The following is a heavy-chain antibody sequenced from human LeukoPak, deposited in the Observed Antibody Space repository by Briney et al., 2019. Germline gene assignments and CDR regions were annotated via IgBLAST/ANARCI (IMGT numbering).Heavy chain of an antibody. CDR2: ISYDGGNK. CDR3: AGEKGSAVAGWLHGMDV. V-gene: IGHV3-30*04. D-gene: IGHD6-19*01. J-gene: IGHJ6*02. Sequence: GGSLRLSCAASGFTFSSYAMHWVRQAPGKGLEWVAVISYDGGNKYYADSVKGRFTISRDNSKNTLYLQMNSLRAEDTAVYYCAGEKGSAVAGWLHGMDVWGQGTTVTVSS. CDR1: GFTFSSYA.